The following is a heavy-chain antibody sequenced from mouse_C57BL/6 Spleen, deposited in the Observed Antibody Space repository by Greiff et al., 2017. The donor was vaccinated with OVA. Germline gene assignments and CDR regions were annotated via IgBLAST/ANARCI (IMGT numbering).Heavy chain of an antibody. Sequence: EVQLPQSGPELVKPGASVKISCKASGYSFTAYNMTWVKPSNGNSLEWLGVINPNYGTTSYNQKFKGKATLTVDQSSSTAYMQLNSLTSEDSAVYYCASNWEDAYWGQGTLVTVSA. CDR3: ASNWEDAY. D-gene: IGHD4-1*01. CDR2: INPNYGTT. V-gene: IGHV1-39*01. CDR1: GYSFTAYN. J-gene: IGHJ3*01.